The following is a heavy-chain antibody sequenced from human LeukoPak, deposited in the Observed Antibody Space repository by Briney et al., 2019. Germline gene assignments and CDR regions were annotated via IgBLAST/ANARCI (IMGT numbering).Heavy chain of an antibody. V-gene: IGHV3-21*04. CDR2: ISSSSSYI. J-gene: IGHJ4*02. CDR3: ARGDYSSGWYY. D-gene: IGHD6-19*01. CDR1: GFTFSSYS. Sequence: GGSLRLSCAASGFTFSSYSMNWVRQAPGKGLEWVSSISSSSSYIYYADSVKGRFTISRDNSKNTLYLQMNSLRAEDTAVYYCARGDYSSGWYYWGQGTLVTVSS.